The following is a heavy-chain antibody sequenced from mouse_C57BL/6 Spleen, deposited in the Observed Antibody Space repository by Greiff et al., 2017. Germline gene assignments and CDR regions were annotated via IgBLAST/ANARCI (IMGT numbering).Heavy chain of an antibody. V-gene: IGHV14-2*01. D-gene: IGHD1-1*01. CDR3: APYFYGSRYWFAY. Sequence: VQLQQSGAELVKPGASVKLSCTASGFNIKDYYMHWVKQRTEQGLEWIGMIDPEDGETKYAPKFQGTATITADTTSNTAYLQLSRLSSEDTAVYSCAPYFYGSRYWFAYWGQGTLVTVSA. CDR1: GFNIKDYY. J-gene: IGHJ3*01. CDR2: IDPEDGET.